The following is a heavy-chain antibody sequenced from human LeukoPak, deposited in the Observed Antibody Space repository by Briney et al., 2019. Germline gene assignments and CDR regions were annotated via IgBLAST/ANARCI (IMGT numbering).Heavy chain of an antibody. V-gene: IGHV4-30-2*02. D-gene: IGHD3-22*01. Sequence: SETLSLTCTVSGGSISSGGYYWSWIRQPPGKGLEWIGYIYHSGSTYYNPSLKSRVTISVDTSKNQFSLKLSSVTAADTAVYYCARYDSSGYYFDYWGQGTLVTVSS. CDR3: ARYDSSGYYFDY. CDR2: IYHSGST. J-gene: IGHJ4*02. CDR1: GGSISSGGYY.